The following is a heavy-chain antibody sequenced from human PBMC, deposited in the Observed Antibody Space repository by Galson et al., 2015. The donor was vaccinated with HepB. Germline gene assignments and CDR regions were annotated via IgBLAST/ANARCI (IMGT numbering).Heavy chain of an antibody. CDR1: GFTVSSNY. V-gene: IGHV3-66*01. CDR2: IYCGGST. D-gene: IGHD4-23*01. Sequence: SLRLSCAASGFTVSSNYMSWVRQAPGKGLEWVSVIYCGGSTYYADSVKGRFTISRDNSKNTLYLQMNSLRAEDTAVYYCAGDGRVVTQLVDYWGQGTLVTVSS. J-gene: IGHJ4*02. CDR3: AGDGRVVTQLVDY.